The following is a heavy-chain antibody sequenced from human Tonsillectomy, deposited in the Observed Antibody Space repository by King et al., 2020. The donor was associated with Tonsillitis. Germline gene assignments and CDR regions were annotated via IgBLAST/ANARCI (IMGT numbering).Heavy chain of an antibody. CDR3: ARDGGRYRPLPYWYFDL. Sequence: VQLVESGAEVKKPGASVKVSCKASGYTFTSNYMHWVRQAPGQGLEWMGIINPSGGSTSYAQKFQGRVTMTRDTSTRTVYMELSSLRSEDTAMYYCARDGGRYRPLPYWYFDLWGRGTLVTVSS. J-gene: IGHJ2*01. CDR1: GYTFTSNY. CDR2: INPSGGST. D-gene: IGHD3-16*01. V-gene: IGHV1-46*01.